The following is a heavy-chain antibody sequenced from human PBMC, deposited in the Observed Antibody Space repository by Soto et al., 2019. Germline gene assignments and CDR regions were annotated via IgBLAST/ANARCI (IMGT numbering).Heavy chain of an antibody. CDR1: GFTFTAHY. Sequence: ASVQVSLKASGFTFTAHYIQWVRQAPGQGLEWMGWINPNSGGTSYAQKFQGRVTMTRDTSITTAYMELNSLKTEDTAMYYCTTDLSITSGSSLGAYYFDSWGQGTLVTVSS. D-gene: IGHD6-19*01. CDR2: INPNSGGT. CDR3: TTDLSITSGSSLGAYYFDS. J-gene: IGHJ4*02. V-gene: IGHV1-2*02.